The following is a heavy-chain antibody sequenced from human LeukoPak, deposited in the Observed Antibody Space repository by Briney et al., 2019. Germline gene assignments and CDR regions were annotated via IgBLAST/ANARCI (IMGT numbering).Heavy chain of an antibody. Sequence: GSLRLSCAASGFTFDDYGMSWVRQAPGKGLEWVSGINWSGGSTGYADSVKGRFTISRDNAKNSLYLQMNSLRAEDTALYYCARDNDNYVWGSPSSYWGQGTLVTVSS. CDR2: INWSGGST. CDR1: GFTFDDYG. J-gene: IGHJ4*02. V-gene: IGHV3-20*04. D-gene: IGHD3-16*01. CDR3: ARDNDNYVWGSPSSY.